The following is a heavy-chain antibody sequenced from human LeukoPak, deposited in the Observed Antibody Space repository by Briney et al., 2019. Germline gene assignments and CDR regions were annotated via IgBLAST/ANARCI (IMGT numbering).Heavy chain of an antibody. CDR2: ISGSGGAGT. CDR3: VKDRGGSPFYGMDV. CDR1: GFTFSIYA. J-gene: IGHJ6*02. V-gene: IGHV3-23*01. Sequence: GGSLRLSCAGSGFTFSIYAMSWVRQAPGKGLEWVSTISGSGGAGTYYADSVKGRFTVSRDNSRNTLYLPMNSLRAEDTAVYYCVKDRGGSPFYGMDVWGQGTTVTVSS. D-gene: IGHD1-26*01.